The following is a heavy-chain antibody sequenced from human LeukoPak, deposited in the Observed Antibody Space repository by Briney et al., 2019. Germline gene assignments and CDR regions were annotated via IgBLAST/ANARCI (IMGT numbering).Heavy chain of an antibody. Sequence: PGGSLRLSCAASGFTFSSYAMHWVRQAPGKGLEYVSAISSNGGSTYYATSVKGRFTISRDNSKNTLYLQMGSLRAEDMAVYYCARDLGLEPNEFSDYWGQGTLVTVSS. CDR3: ARDLGLEPNEFSDY. CDR2: ISSNGGST. V-gene: IGHV3-64*01. D-gene: IGHD1-1*01. CDR1: GFTFSSYA. J-gene: IGHJ4*02.